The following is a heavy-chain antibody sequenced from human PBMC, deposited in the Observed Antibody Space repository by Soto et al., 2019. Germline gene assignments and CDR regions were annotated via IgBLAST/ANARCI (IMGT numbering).Heavy chain of an antibody. Sequence: PSETLSLTCTVSGGSISSYYWSWIRQPPGKGLEWIGYIYYSGSTNYNPSLKSRVTISVDTSKNQFSLKLSSVTAADTAVYYCARHQLNHYGSGSYRFDYWGQGTLVTVSS. D-gene: IGHD3-10*01. J-gene: IGHJ4*02. V-gene: IGHV4-59*08. CDR2: IYYSGST. CDR3: ARHQLNHYGSGSYRFDY. CDR1: GGSISSYY.